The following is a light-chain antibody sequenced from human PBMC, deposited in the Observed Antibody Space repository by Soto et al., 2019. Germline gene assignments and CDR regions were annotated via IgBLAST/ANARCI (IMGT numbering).Light chain of an antibody. CDR3: QQYNNWPPDFT. V-gene: IGKV3-15*01. J-gene: IGKJ2*01. Sequence: EIVMTQSPATMSLSPGDRAALSCRASQSVGTNLAWYQQKPGQAPTLLIYDASTRATRLPDRFSGSGSGTEFNLTITSLQSEDFXIYYCQQYNNWPPDFTFGQGTKLEIK. CDR2: DAS. CDR1: QSVGTN.